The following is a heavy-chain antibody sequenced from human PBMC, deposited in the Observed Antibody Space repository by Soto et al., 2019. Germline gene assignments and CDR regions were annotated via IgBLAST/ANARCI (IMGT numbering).Heavy chain of an antibody. D-gene: IGHD3-22*01. V-gene: IGHV3-23*01. CDR1: GFTFSSYA. Sequence: GGSLRLSCAASGFTFSSYAMSWVRQAPGKGLEWVSAISGSGGSTYYADSVKGRFTISRDNSKNKLYLQMNSLRAEDTAVYYCAKDYDSSGSGYWGQGTLVTVSS. CDR2: ISGSGGST. CDR3: AKDYDSSGSGY. J-gene: IGHJ4*02.